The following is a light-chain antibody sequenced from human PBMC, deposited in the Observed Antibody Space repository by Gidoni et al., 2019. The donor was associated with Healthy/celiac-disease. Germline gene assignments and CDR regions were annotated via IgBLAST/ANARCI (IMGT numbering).Light chain of an antibody. CDR1: QSVSSY. CDR3: QQRSNWPPGYT. J-gene: IGKJ2*01. Sequence: DIVLTPSPATLSLSPGERATLSCRASQSVSSYLAWYQQKPGQAPRLLIYDASNRATGIPARFSGSGSGTDFTLTISSLEPEDFAVYYCQQRSNWPPGYTFXXXTKLEIK. CDR2: DAS. V-gene: IGKV3-11*01.